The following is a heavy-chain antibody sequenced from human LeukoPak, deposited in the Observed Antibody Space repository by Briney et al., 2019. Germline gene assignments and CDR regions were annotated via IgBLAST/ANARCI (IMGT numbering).Heavy chain of an antibody. CDR2: IYYSGST. CDR1: GGSISSSSYY. Sequence: SETLSLTCTVSGGSISSSSYYWGWIRQPPGKGLEWIGSIYYSGSTYYNPSLKSRVTISVDTSKNQFSLKLSSVTAADTAVYYCARTSLDVHRKYYFDYWGQGTLVTVSS. V-gene: IGHV4-39*01. J-gene: IGHJ4*02. D-gene: IGHD3-10*02. CDR3: ARTSLDVHRKYYFDY.